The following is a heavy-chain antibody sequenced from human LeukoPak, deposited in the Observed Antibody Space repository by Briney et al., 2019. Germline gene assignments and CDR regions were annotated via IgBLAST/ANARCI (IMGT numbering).Heavy chain of an antibody. V-gene: IGHV1-2*02. CDR1: GYTFTGYY. Sequence: ASVKVSCKASGYTFTGYYMHWVRQAPGQGLEWMGWINPNSGGTNYAQKFQGRVTMTTDTSTSTVYMELRSLRSDDTAVYYCARVQSSSWGYAFDIWGQGTMVTVSS. CDR2: INPNSGGT. J-gene: IGHJ3*02. CDR3: ARVQSSSWGYAFDI. D-gene: IGHD6-13*01.